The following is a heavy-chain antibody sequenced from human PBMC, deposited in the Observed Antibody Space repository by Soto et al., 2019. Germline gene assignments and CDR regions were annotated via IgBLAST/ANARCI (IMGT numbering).Heavy chain of an antibody. CDR1: GFTFSSYA. V-gene: IGHV3-23*01. CDR3: AKRARDGYISPFDY. D-gene: IGHD5-12*01. CDR2: ITGSGDTT. Sequence: GGSLRLSCAAPGFTFSSYAMNWVRQAPGKGLECVSSITGSGDTTYYTDSVKGRFTISRDNSKNTLHLQMNSLRAEDTAVYYCAKRARDGYISPFDYGGQGILVTVSS. J-gene: IGHJ4*02.